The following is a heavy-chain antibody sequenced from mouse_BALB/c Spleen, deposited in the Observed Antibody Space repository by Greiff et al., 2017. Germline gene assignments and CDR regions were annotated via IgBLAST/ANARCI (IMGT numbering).Heavy chain of an antibody. J-gene: IGHJ1*01. CDR2: IDTSDSYT. D-gene: IGHD1-1*01. Sequence: QVQLQQPGAELVMPGASVKMSCKASGYTFTDYWMHWVKQRPGQGLEWIGAIDTSDSYTSYNQKFKGKATLTVDESSSTAYMQLSSLTSEDSAVYYCARQVYGSSYEYFDVWGAGTTVTVSS. CDR3: ARQVYGSSYEYFDV. CDR1: GYTFTDYW. V-gene: IGHV1-69*01.